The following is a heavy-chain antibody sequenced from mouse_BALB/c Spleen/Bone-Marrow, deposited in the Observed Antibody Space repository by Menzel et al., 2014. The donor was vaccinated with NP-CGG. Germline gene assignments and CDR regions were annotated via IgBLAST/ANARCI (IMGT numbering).Heavy chain of an antibody. CDR1: GFAFRNIN. D-gene: IGHD4-1*01. CDR2: ISSGGGST. J-gene: IGHJ3*01. V-gene: IGHV5-12-1*01. CDR3: ARHGTGSWFAY. Sequence: EVQVVESGGGLVKPGGSLKFSWEALGFAFRNINMPWVRKPPRKRWEGVAYISSGGGSTYYPDTMGGRFTISRDNAKDTLYLQMSSLKSEDTAMYYCARHGTGSWFAYWGQGTLVTVSA.